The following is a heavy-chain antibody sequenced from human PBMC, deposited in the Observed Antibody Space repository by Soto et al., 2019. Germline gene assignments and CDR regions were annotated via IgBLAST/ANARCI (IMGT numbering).Heavy chain of an antibody. Sequence: QLQLQESGPGLVKPSETLSLTCTVSGGSISSSSYYWGWIRQPPGKGLEWIGSIYYSGSTYYNPSLKSRVTISVDTSKNQFSLKLSSVTAADTAVYYCARHGLSGYDWGIAVAGPFDYWGQGTLVTVPS. CDR3: ARHGLSGYDWGIAVAGPFDY. CDR1: GGSISSSSYY. D-gene: IGHD6-19*01. J-gene: IGHJ4*02. CDR2: IYYSGST. V-gene: IGHV4-39*01.